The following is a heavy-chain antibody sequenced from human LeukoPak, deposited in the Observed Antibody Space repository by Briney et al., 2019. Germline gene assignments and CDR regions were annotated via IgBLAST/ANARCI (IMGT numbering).Heavy chain of an antibody. Sequence: RASVKVSCKASGYTFTSYFIHWVRQAPGQGLEWMGIINPSGGNTNYAQNLQGRVTMTTDTSTSTAYMELRSLRSDDTAVYYCARGIIGYYFDYWGQGTLVTVSS. V-gene: IGHV1-46*01. D-gene: IGHD2-15*01. J-gene: IGHJ4*02. CDR3: ARGIIGYYFDY. CDR1: GYTFTSYF. CDR2: INPSGGNT.